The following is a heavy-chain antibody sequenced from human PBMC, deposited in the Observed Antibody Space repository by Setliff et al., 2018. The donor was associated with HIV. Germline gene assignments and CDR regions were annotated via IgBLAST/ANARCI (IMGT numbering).Heavy chain of an antibody. CDR3: SNWNTTIDADS. CDR1: GGSISSDDW. V-gene: IGHV4-4*02. CDR2: INHNGGT. J-gene: IGHJ4*02. D-gene: IGHD5-18*01. Sequence: PSETLSLTCAVSGGSISSDDWWTWVRQPPGKDLEWIGEINHNGGTNYNPSLKSRVTISVDRSKNQFFLRLTSVTAADTALYYCSNWNTTIDADSWGQGTLVTVSS.